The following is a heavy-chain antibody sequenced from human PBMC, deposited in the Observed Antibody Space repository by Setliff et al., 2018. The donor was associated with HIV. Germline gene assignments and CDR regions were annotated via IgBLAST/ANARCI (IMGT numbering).Heavy chain of an antibody. CDR2: INPKTGDT. J-gene: IGHJ4*02. CDR3: AAHYDILTGYRRPLDY. Sequence: ASVKVSCKASGYTFTDYYVHWVRQAPGQGLEWMGWINPKTGDTSYIQDFQGRVTMTRDTSISTAFMELNSLRSEDTAVYYCAAHYDILTGYRRPLDYWGQGTLVTVSS. V-gene: IGHV1-2*02. CDR1: GYTFTDYY. D-gene: IGHD3-9*01.